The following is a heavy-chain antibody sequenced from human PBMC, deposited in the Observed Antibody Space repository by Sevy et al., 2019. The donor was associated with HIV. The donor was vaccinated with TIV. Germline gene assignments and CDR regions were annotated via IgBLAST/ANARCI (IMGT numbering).Heavy chain of an antibody. D-gene: IGHD3-22*01. CDR1: GFTFSIYA. V-gene: IGHV3-23*01. CDR2: ISGSYNST. J-gene: IGHJ4*02. Sequence: GGSLRLSCAASGFTFSIYAMSWVRQAPGKGLEWVSGISGSYNSTYYADSVKGRFTISRDNSKITLYLQMNSLRAEDTAVYYCAKDLYYDTSLFDYWGQGTLVTVSS. CDR3: AKDLYYDTSLFDY.